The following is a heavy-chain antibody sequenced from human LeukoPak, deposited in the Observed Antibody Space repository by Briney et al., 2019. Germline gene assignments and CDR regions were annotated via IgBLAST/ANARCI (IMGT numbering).Heavy chain of an antibody. CDR1: GFTFSDYG. Sequence: GRSLRLSCAASGFTFSDYGMHWVRQAPGKGPEWVALISYDGGNKFYADSVRDRFTISRDYSKNTLFLQMNSLRIEDTAVYYCAKVFEVRGARRPKDYWGQGTLVIVSS. CDR3: AKVFEVRGARRPKDY. J-gene: IGHJ4*02. V-gene: IGHV3-30*18. CDR2: ISYDGGNK. D-gene: IGHD3-10*01.